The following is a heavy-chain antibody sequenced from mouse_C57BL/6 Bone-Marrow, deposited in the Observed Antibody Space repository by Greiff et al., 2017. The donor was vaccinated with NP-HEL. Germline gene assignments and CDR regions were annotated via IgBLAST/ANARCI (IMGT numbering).Heavy chain of an antibody. CDR2: INPSSGYT. J-gene: IGHJ4*01. D-gene: IGHD1-1*01. CDR1: GYTFTSYT. CDR3: ARKIRSYLYAMDY. Sequence: VQLQQSGAELARPGASVKMSCKASGYTFTSYTMHWVKQRPGQGLEWIGYINPSSGYTKYNQKFKDKATLTADKSSSTAYMQLSSLTSEDSVVYYCARKIRSYLYAMDYWGQGTSVTVSS. V-gene: IGHV1-4*01.